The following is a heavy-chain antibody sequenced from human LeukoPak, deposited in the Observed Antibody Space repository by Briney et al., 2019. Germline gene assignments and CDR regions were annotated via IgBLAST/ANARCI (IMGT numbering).Heavy chain of an antibody. V-gene: IGHV4-38-2*02. Sequence: SETLSLTCTVSSYSISSGYYWGWIRQPPGKGLEWIGTIYHTGTSYYNPSLRSRVTLSVDTSKNQFSLRLSSVTAADTAVYYCTRVMEVPHESWGQGTLVTVSS. D-gene: IGHD2-8*01. CDR1: SYSISSGYY. CDR2: IYHTGTS. CDR3: TRVMEVPHES. J-gene: IGHJ5*02.